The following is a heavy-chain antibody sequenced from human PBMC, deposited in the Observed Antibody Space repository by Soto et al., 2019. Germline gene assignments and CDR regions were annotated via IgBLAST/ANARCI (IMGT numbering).Heavy chain of an antibody. V-gene: IGHV3-74*01. D-gene: IGHD2-15*01. CDR2: INSDGRST. Sequence: EVQLVESGGGLVQPGGSLRLSCAASGFTFSSYWMHWVRQAPGKGLVWGSRINSDGRSTSYADSVKGRFTISRDNAKNTMYLQMNRLRAEDTAVYYCVRTSLVVAAATREDYWGQGTLVTVSS. CDR1: GFTFSSYW. J-gene: IGHJ4*02. CDR3: VRTSLVVAAATREDY.